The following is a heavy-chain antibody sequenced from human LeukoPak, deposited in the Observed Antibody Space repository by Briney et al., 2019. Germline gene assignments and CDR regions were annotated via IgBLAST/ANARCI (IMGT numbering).Heavy chain of an antibody. V-gene: IGHV3-30*02. CDR1: GFTFSSYG. J-gene: IGHJ1*01. Sequence: GGSLRLSCAASGFTFSSYGMHWVRQAPGKGLEWVAFIRYDGSNKYYADSVKGRFTISRDNSKNTLYLQMNSLRAEDTAVYYCATSYSSGWYFFDRAEYFQHWGRGTLVTVSS. CDR3: ATSYSSGWYFFDRAEYFQH. D-gene: IGHD6-19*01. CDR2: IRYDGSNK.